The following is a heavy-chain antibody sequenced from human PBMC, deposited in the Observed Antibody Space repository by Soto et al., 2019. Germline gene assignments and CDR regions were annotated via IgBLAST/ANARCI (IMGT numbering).Heavy chain of an antibody. Sequence: GASVKVSCKASGGTFSSYAISWVRQAPGQGLEWMGGIIPIFGTANYAQKFQGRVTITADESTSTAYMELSSLRSEDTAVYYCARGRGGGSYSQPNWFDPWGQGTLVTVSS. CDR3: ARGRGGGSYSQPNWFDP. J-gene: IGHJ5*02. CDR1: GGTFSSYA. D-gene: IGHD1-26*01. CDR2: IIPIFGTA. V-gene: IGHV1-69*13.